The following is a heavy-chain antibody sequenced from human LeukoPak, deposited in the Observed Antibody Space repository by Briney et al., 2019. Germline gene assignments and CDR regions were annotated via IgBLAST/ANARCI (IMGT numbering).Heavy chain of an antibody. CDR2: IYYSGST. D-gene: IGHD6-13*01. CDR3: ARNIAAAQTFDS. J-gene: IGHJ4*02. Sequence: SETLSLTCAVYGGSFSGYYWSWIRQPPGKGLECIGYIYYSGSTHYNPSLKSRVTISVDTPKNQFSLKLSSVTAADTAVYYCARNIAAAQTFDSWGQGTLVTVSS. CDR1: GGSFSGYY. V-gene: IGHV4-59*12.